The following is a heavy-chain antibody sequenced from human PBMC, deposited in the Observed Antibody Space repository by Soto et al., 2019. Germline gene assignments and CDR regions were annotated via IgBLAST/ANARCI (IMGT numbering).Heavy chain of an antibody. CDR2: IDPSDSYT. CDR1: GYSFTSYW. D-gene: IGHD2-15*01. Sequence: PGESLKISCKGSGYSFTSYWISWVRQMPGKGLEWMGRIDPSDSYTNYSPSFQGHVTISADKSISTAYLQWSSLKASDTAMYYCARQTGYCSGGSCQYYFDYWGQGTLVTAPQ. CDR3: ARQTGYCSGGSCQYYFDY. J-gene: IGHJ4*02. V-gene: IGHV5-10-1*01.